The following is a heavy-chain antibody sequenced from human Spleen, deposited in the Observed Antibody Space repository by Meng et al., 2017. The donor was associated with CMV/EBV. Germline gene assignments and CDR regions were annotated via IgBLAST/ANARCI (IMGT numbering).Heavy chain of an antibody. CDR3: ARADTGTSCFDY. CDR1: RHTFTTDN. D-gene: IGHD2-2*01. V-gene: IGHV1-46*01. Sequence: ASVKVSCKASRHTFTTDNIHWVRQAPGQGLEWMAIVTPTGDRTNYAQKFQGRLTMTRDASTATVYMDLYSLKSDDTAVYYCARADTGTSCFDYWGQGTLVTVSS. CDR2: VTPTGDRT. J-gene: IGHJ4*02.